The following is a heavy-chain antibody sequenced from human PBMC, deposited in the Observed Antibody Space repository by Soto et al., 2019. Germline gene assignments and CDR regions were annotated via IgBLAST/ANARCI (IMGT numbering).Heavy chain of an antibody. CDR1: GFTFSSYW. Sequence: GGSLRLSCAASGFTFSSYWMHWVRQAPGKGLVWVSRINSDGSSTSYADSVKGRFTISRDNAKNTLYLEMNSLGAEDTAVYYCAREEWIGQLSDKPTDYWGQGTLVTVS. J-gene: IGHJ4*02. CDR3: AREEWIGQLSDKPTDY. V-gene: IGHV3-74*01. D-gene: IGHD3-10*01. CDR2: INSDGSST.